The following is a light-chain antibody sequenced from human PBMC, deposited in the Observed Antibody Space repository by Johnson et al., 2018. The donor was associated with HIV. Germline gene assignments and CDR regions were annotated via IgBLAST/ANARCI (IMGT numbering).Light chain of an antibody. CDR1: SSNIGKNY. J-gene: IGLJ1*01. CDR2: DNH. V-gene: IGLV1-51*01. CDR3: GTWDSSLSAYV. Sequence: QSVLTQPPSVSAAPGQKVTISCSGSSSNIGKNYVSWYQQLPGTAPKLLIFDNHKRPSGIPDRFSGSKSGTSATLGITGLQTGYEADYYCGTWDSSLSAYVFGTGTKVTVL.